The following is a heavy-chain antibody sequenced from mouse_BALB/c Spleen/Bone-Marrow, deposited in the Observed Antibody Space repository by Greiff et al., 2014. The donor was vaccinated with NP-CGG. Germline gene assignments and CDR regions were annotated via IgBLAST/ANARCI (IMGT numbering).Heavy chain of an antibody. J-gene: IGHJ4*01. Sequence: QVQLQQSGAELVRPGTSVKVSCKASGYAFTNYSIEWVKRRPGQGLEWIGVINPGSGSTNFNENFKGKATLTADKSSSTAYMQLSSLTSDDSAVYFCARRLTGTSAMDYWGQGTSVTVSS. CDR3: ARRLTGTSAMDY. CDR2: INPGSGST. D-gene: IGHD4-1*01. CDR1: GYAFTNYS. V-gene: IGHV1-54*01.